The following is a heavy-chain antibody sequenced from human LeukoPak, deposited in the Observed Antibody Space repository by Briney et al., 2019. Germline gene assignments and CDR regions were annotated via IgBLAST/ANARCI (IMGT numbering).Heavy chain of an antibody. Sequence: GGSLRLSCAASGFTFSSYSMNWVRQAPGKGLEWVSSISSSSSYIYYADSVKGRFTISRDNAKNSLYLQMNSLRAEDTAVYYCARVGSNWEYYFDYWGQGTLVTVSS. CDR1: GFTFSSYS. CDR3: ARVGSNWEYYFDY. D-gene: IGHD6-13*01. V-gene: IGHV3-21*01. J-gene: IGHJ4*02. CDR2: ISSSSSYI.